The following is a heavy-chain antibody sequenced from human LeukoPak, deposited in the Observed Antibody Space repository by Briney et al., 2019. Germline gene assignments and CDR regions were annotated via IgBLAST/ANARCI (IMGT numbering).Heavy chain of an antibody. Sequence: SETLSLTCGISGGSLSAYYWNWIRQPPGKGLEWIGYIYYSGSTNYNPSLKSRVTISVDTSKNQFSLKLSSVTAADTAVYYCARGRNYFDYWGQGTLVTVSS. CDR1: GGSLSAYY. CDR3: ARGRNYFDY. J-gene: IGHJ4*02. V-gene: IGHV4-59*01. CDR2: IYYSGST.